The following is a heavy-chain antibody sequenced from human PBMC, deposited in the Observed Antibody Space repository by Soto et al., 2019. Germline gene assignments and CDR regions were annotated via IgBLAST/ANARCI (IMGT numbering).Heavy chain of an antibody. V-gene: IGHV4-59*11. Sequence: SEPLSLPCTLSGGAINDHYWSFIRQPPGKGLEWIGYIYYNGNTNYNPSLESRVTISVDRSRNQFSLRLTSLTAADTAVYYCARVRTGYFDYWGRGALVTVSS. D-gene: IGHD3-9*01. J-gene: IGHJ4*02. CDR2: IYYNGNT. CDR1: GGAINDHY. CDR3: ARVRTGYFDY.